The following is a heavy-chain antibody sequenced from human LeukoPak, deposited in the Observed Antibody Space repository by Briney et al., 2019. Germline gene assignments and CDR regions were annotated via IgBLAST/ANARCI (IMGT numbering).Heavy chain of an antibody. CDR3: ARQRDYDILTGYEFDP. D-gene: IGHD3-9*01. V-gene: IGHV5-51*01. CDR1: GYSFTSYW. CDR2: IHPADSDI. J-gene: IGHJ5*02. Sequence: GESLKISCKGSGYSFTSYWIGWVRQMPGKGLEWMGIIHPADSDIRYSPSFQGQVTISADKPISTAYLQWSSLKASDTAMYYCARQRDYDILTGYEFDPWGQGTLVTVSS.